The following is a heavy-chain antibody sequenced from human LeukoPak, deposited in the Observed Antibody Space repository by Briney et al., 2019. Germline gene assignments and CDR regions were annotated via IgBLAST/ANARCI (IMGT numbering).Heavy chain of an antibody. CDR2: IYSSGSA. CDR1: GGSISSYY. V-gene: IGHV4-4*07. D-gene: IGHD6-13*01. Sequence: SETLSLTCTVSGGSISSYYWSWVRQPAGKGVGWIGRIYSSGSANYNPSLKSRVTMSVDTSKNQFSLKLSSVTAADTAVYYCARCTSSSWYCDYFDYWGQGTLVTVSS. J-gene: IGHJ4*02. CDR3: ARCTSSSWYCDYFDY.